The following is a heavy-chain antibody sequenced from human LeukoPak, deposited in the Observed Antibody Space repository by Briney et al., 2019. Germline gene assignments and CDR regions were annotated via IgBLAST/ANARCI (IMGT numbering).Heavy chain of an antibody. Sequence: GGSLRLSCAASGFTFSSYAMSWVRQAPGKGLEWVSAISGSGGSTYYADSVKGRFTISRDNAKNSLYLQMNSLRAEDTAVYYCARPRGGLDYWGQGTLVTVSS. V-gene: IGHV3-23*01. D-gene: IGHD2-15*01. CDR3: ARPRGGLDY. J-gene: IGHJ4*02. CDR1: GFTFSSYA. CDR2: ISGSGGST.